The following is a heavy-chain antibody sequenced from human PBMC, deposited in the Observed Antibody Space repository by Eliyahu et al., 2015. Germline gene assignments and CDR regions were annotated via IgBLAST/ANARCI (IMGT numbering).Heavy chain of an antibody. CDR1: GXTFTGXX. D-gene: IGHD6-19*01. J-gene: IGHJ6*03. Sequence: QVQLVQSGAEVKKPGASVXVSCKASGXTFTGXXXHXVRQAPGQGLEWMGRINPNSGGTNYAQKFQGRVTMTRDTSISTAYMELSRLRSDDTAVYYCARLRIAVPNMVPPGYYYMDVWGKGTTVTVSS. CDR2: INPNSGGT. CDR3: ARLRIAVPNMVPPGYYYMDV. V-gene: IGHV1-2*06.